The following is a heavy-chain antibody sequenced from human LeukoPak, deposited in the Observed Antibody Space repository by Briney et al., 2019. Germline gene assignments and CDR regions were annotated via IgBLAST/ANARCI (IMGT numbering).Heavy chain of an antibody. CDR3: AKEVRESAWFYFDY. V-gene: IGHV3-23*01. D-gene: IGHD3-10*01. J-gene: IGHJ4*02. CDR2: IRSSGDST. Sequence: GGSLRLSCAASGFTLDDHGMSWVRQARGKGLEWVSGIRSSGDSTYYADSVKGRFTISRDNSRNTLYLQMNSLSAEDTAVYYCAKEVRESAWFYFDYWGQGTLATVSS. CDR1: GFTLDDHG.